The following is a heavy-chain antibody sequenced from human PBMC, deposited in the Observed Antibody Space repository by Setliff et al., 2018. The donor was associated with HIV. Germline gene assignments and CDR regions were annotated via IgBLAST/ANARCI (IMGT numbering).Heavy chain of an antibody. CDR3: TTEESGYYYDSSGYYY. D-gene: IGHD3-22*01. J-gene: IGHJ4*02. CDR2: IKSKTDGGTT. CDR1: GFTFGNAW. Sequence: VGSLRLSCAASGFTFGNAWMSWVRQAPGKGLEWVGRIKSKTDGGTTDYAAPVKGRFTISRDDSKNTLYLQMNSLKTEDTAVYYCTTEESGYYYDSSGYYYWGQGTLVTVSS. V-gene: IGHV3-15*01.